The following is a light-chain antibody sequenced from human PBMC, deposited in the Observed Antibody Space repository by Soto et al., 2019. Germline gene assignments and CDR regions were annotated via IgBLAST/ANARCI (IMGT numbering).Light chain of an antibody. CDR2: EVS. CDR1: SSDVGGYNY. CDR3: SSYGGSNTVV. J-gene: IGLJ2*01. V-gene: IGLV2-8*01. Sequence: QSVLTQPPSASGSPGQSVTISCTGSSSDVGGYNYVSWYQQHPGKAPKLMIYEVSKRPSGVPARLSGTKSGNTASLTVSGLQAEEEADYYCSSYGGSNTVVFGGGTKLTVL.